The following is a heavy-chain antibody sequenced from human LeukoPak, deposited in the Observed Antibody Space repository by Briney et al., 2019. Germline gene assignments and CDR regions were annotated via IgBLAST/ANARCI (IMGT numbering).Heavy chain of an antibody. CDR3: ARVRSDSHYDFWSGYYYMDV. J-gene: IGHJ6*03. CDR1: GFTFSSYS. Sequence: GESLRLSCAASGFTFSSYSMNWVRQAPGEGLEWVSSISSSSSYIYYADPVKGRFTISRDNAKNSLYLQMNSLRAEDTAVYYCARVRSDSHYDFWSGYYYMDVWGKGTTVTVSS. V-gene: IGHV3-21*01. D-gene: IGHD3-3*01. CDR2: ISSSSSYI.